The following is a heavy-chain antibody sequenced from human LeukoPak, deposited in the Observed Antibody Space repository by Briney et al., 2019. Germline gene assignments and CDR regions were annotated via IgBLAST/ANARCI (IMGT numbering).Heavy chain of an antibody. D-gene: IGHD1-26*01. CDR1: GFTFSNNA. J-gene: IGHJ4*02. V-gene: IGHV3-23*01. CDR3: AKTLWEPSRH. CDR2: ISGSGGTT. Sequence: GGSLRLSCAASGFTFSNNAMSWVRQAPGKGLEWVSGISGSGGTTFYADSVKGRFTISRDNSKNTMYLQMNSLRVDDTAVYYCAKTLWEPSRHWGQGTLVIVSS.